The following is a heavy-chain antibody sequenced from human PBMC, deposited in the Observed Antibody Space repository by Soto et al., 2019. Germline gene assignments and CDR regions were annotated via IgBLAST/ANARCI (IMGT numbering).Heavy chain of an antibody. CDR3: AMGDGDRFDGYGYRGRH. D-gene: IGHD5-18*01. V-gene: IGHV3-74*01. J-gene: IGHJ4*02. CDR1: GFTFSSYW. Sequence: EVQLVESGGGLVQPGESLTLSCAAFGFTFSSYWMHWVRQAPGQGLVWVSRIKSDGSGTYYADSVDGRLTISRDNAKNTLCLQMNRLRVEGTAVYFCAMGDGDRFDGYGYRGRHWGQGTLVTVSS. CDR2: IKSDGSGT.